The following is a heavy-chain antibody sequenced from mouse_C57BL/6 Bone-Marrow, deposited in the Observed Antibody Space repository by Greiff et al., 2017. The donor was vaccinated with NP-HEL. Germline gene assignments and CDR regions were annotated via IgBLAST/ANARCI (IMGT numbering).Heavy chain of an antibody. V-gene: IGHV1-4*01. J-gene: IGHJ2*01. D-gene: IGHD1-1*01. Sequence: VKLMESGAELARPGASVKMSCKASGYTFTSYTMHWVKQRPGQGLEWIGYINPSSGYTKYNQKFKDKATLTADKSSSTAYMQLSSLTSEDSAVYYCARKEGQFITTVVADYWGQGTTLTVSS. CDR2: INPSSGYT. CDR1: GYTFTSYT. CDR3: ARKEGQFITTVVADY.